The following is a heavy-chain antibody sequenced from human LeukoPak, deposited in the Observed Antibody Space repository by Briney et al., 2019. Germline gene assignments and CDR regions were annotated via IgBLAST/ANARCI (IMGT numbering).Heavy chain of an antibody. CDR3: AGDLVPYYYDSSGYYHAFDY. CDR2: IIPIFGTA. D-gene: IGHD3-22*01. Sequence: GASVKVSCKASGYTFTSYGISWVRQAPGQGLEWMGGIIPIFGTANYAQKFQGRVTITADESTSTAYMELSSLRSEDTAVYYCAGDLVPYYYDSSGYYHAFDYWGQGTLVTVSS. CDR1: GYTFTSYG. V-gene: IGHV1-69*13. J-gene: IGHJ4*02.